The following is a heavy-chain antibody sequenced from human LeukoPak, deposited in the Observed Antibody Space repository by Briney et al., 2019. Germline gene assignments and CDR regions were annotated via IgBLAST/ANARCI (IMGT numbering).Heavy chain of an antibody. D-gene: IGHD3-10*01. V-gene: IGHV4-4*07. CDR1: GGSFSNHF. CDR3: AGEDSGSYYNFYYFYMDV. J-gene: IGHJ6*03. CDR2: IYPSGNT. Sequence: PSETLSLTCSVSGGSFSNHFWSWVRQPAGKGLEWIGRIYPSGNTNYNPSLKSRVTLSVDTSKTQFYLSLSSVTAADTAVYYCAGEDSGSYYNFYYFYMDVWGKGTTVTISS.